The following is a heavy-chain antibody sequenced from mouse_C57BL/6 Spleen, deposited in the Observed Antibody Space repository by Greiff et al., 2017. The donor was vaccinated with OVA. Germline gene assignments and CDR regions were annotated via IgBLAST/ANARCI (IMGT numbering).Heavy chain of an antibody. V-gene: IGHV8-8*01. J-gene: IGHJ3*01. D-gene: IGHD1-1*01. Sequence: QVTLKVSGPGILQPSQTLSLTCSFSGFSLSTFGMGVGWIRQPSGKGLEWLAHIWWDDDKYYNPALKSRLTISKDTSKNQVFLKIANVDTADTATYYCARIDYYGSSYVGPFAYWGQGTLVTVSA. CDR2: IWWDDDK. CDR1: GFSLSTFGMG. CDR3: ARIDYYGSSYVGPFAY.